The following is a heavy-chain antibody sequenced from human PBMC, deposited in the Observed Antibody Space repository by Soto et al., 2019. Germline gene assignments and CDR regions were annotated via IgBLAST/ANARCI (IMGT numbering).Heavy chain of an antibody. D-gene: IGHD4-17*01. CDR3: ARVALGYDYADV. J-gene: IGHJ6*02. V-gene: IGHV1-46*02. CDR1: GYTFNAFY. CDR2: INPSGDGT. Sequence: GPPMKVSCKAFGYTFNAFYMHWVRQAPGQGLEWMGVINPSGDGTSYAQKFQGRVTMTRDTSTSTVYMELSSLRSEDTAVYYCARVALGYDYADVWGQGTTVTVSS.